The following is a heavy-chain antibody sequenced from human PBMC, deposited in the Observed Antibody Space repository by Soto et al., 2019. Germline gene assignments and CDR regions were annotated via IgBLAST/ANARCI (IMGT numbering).Heavy chain of an antibody. J-gene: IGHJ6*02. CDR2: IYYSGST. CDR3: ARDGEGYCSSTSCYGSYYYGMDV. Sequence: QVQLQESGPGLVKPSETLSLTCTVSGGSISSYYWSWIRQPPGKGLEWIGYIYYSGSTNYNPSLKSRVTITVDTSKNQFSLKLSSVTAADTAVYYCARDGEGYCSSTSCYGSYYYGMDVWGQGTTVTVSS. V-gene: IGHV4-59*01. D-gene: IGHD2-2*01. CDR1: GGSISSYY.